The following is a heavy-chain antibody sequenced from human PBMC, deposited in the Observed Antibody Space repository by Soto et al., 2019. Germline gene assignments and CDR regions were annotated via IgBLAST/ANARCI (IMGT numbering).Heavy chain of an antibody. V-gene: IGHV4-31*03. CDR2: IYHSGNT. J-gene: IGHJ5*02. CDR3: ARIWNPPRYDIVVVPAAMIGWFDP. CDR1: GGSINSGGYY. Sequence: SETLSLTCTVSGGSINSGGYYWSWIRQHPGKGLEWIGYIYHSGNTYYNPSLKSRLTISVDTSKNQFSLKLSSVTAADTAVYYCARIWNPPRYDIVVVPAAMIGWFDPWGQGTLVTVSS. D-gene: IGHD2-2*01.